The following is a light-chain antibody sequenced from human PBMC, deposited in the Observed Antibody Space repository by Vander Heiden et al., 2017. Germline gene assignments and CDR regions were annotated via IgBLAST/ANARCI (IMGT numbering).Light chain of an antibody. CDR2: GAS. CDR1: QSVSSN. CDR3: QQYNTWPLT. J-gene: IGKJ4*01. Sequence: ETVMTQSPATLSVSPGERATLSCRASQSVSSNLAWYQQKPGQAPRLLIYGASTRATGIAARFSGSGSETEFTLTISSLQSEDFAVYHCQQYNTWPLTFGGGTKVEIK. V-gene: IGKV3-15*01.